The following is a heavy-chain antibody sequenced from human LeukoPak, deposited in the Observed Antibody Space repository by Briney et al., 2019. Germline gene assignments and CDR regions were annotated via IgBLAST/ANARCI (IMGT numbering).Heavy chain of an antibody. V-gene: IGHV4-59*12. D-gene: IGHD6-19*01. CDR1: GGSISSYY. CDR3: ARDRPNSSGWAEGGLDY. CDR2: IYYSGST. Sequence: SETLSLTCTVSGGSISSYYWSWIRQPPGKGLEWIGYIYYSGSTNYNPSLKSRVTISVDTSKNQFSLKLSSVTAADTAVYYCARDRPNSSGWAEGGLDYWGQGTLVTVSS. J-gene: IGHJ4*02.